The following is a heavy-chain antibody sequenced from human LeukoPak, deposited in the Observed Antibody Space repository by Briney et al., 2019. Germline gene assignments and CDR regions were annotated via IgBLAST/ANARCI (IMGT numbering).Heavy chain of an antibody. V-gene: IGHV3-30*02. J-gene: IGHJ4*02. CDR3: ARAESLGALDY. CDR1: GFTFSSYS. Sequence: GGSLRLSCAASGFTFSSYSMNWVRQAPGKWLEWVTFIRYDGNNKYYADSVKGRFTISRDNSKNTLYLLMNSLRPEDTAVYYCARAESLGALDYWGQGALVTVSS. CDR2: IRYDGNNK.